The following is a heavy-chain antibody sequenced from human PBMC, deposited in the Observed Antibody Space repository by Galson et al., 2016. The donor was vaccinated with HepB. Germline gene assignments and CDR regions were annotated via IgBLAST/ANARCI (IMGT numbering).Heavy chain of an antibody. CDR3: ARDLIPRGFSYSS. Sequence: SLRLSCAVSGFNFNDFSMNWIRQAPGKGLEWLSYISGTGSRILYADSVKGRFTISKDKAKLSLYLQMSSLRVEDTAVYYCARDLIPRGFSYSSWGQGTLVAGSS. CDR2: ISGTGSRI. J-gene: IGHJ1*01. V-gene: IGHV3-48*01. CDR1: GFNFNDFS. D-gene: IGHD5-18*01.